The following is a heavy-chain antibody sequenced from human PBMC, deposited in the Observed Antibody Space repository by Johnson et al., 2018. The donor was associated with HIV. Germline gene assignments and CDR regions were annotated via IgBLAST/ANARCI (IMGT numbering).Heavy chain of an antibody. D-gene: IGHD3-10*01. J-gene: IGHJ3*01. V-gene: IGHV3-66*01. CDR3: AKDIPSANKIRGLMAPPFESHGFDV. Sequence: VQLVESGGGLVQPGGSLRLSCAASGFTVSSNYMSWVRQAPGQGLEWVAVIYSGGSTYYAAPVKGRFTISSVNSNNTRYLQRNSLRPEDTAVYQCAKDIPSANKIRGLMAPPFESHGFDVWGQGTMVTVS. CDR2: IYSGGST. CDR1: GFTVSSNY.